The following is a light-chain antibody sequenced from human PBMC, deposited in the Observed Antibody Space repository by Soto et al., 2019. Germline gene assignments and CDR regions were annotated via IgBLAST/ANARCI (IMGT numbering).Light chain of an antibody. J-gene: IGKJ5*01. CDR1: QSVSSN. V-gene: IGKV3-15*01. CDR2: DAS. CDR3: HQRQYWPTIT. Sequence: EIVMTQSPATLSVSPGERATLSCRASQSVSSNFAWYQQTPGQAPRLLXYDASTRANGIPARFSGSGSGTDLTLTISSLEPEDFAVYYCHQRQYWPTITFGQGTRLEIK.